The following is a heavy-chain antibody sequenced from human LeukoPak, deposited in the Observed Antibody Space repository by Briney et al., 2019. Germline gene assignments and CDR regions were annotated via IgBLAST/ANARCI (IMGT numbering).Heavy chain of an antibody. D-gene: IGHD5-18*01. V-gene: IGHV3-23*01. J-gene: IGHJ6*02. Sequence: GGSLRLSCAASGFTFSSYAMSWVRQAPGKGLEWVSAISGSGGTTYYADSVKGRFTISRDNSKNTLYLQMSSLRAEDTALYYCAKDRSSGSYGRAYYYYGMDVWGQGTTVTVSS. CDR2: ISGSGGTT. CDR1: GFTFSSYA. CDR3: AKDRSSGSYGRAYYYYGMDV.